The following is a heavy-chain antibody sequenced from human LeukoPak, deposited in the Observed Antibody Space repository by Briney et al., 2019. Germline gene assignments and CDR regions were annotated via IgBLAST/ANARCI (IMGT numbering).Heavy chain of an antibody. V-gene: IGHV4-34*01. CDR1: GGSFSGYY. Sequence: PSETLSLTCAVYGGSFSGYYWSWIRQPPGKGLEWIGEINHSGSTNYNPSLKSRVTISVDTSKNQFSLKLSSVTAADTAVYYCARDGDGSNYYYYYMDVWGKGTTVTISS. J-gene: IGHJ6*03. CDR3: ARDGDGSNYYYYYMDV. CDR2: INHSGST. D-gene: IGHD2-15*01.